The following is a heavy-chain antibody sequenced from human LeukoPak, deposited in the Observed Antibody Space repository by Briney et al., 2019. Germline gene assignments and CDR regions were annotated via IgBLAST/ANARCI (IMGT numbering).Heavy chain of an antibody. CDR1: GFTFSDYS. Sequence: GGSLRLSRAASGFTFSDYSMNWVRQTPGKGLEWVASTSSGSSWIYYADSVRGRFTISRDNAKNLLYLQMNSLRVEDTAIYYCARDAGGRTQREGWFDPWGQGTLVTVSS. CDR3: ARDAGGRTQREGWFDP. V-gene: IGHV3-21*06. J-gene: IGHJ5*02. D-gene: IGHD1-1*01. CDR2: TSSGSSWI.